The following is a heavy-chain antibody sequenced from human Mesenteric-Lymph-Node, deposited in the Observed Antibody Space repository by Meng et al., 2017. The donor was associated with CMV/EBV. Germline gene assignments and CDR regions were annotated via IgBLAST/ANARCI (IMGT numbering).Heavy chain of an antibody. CDR1: RFTFGNYA. CDR2: VSYDGSNK. J-gene: IGHJ4*02. CDR3: ARDQVSGFDY. V-gene: IGHV3-30-3*01. D-gene: IGHD1-14*01. Sequence: GESLKISCVASRFTFGNYAMHWVRQAPGKGLEWVALVSYDGSNKYYADSVQGRFTVSRDNSKNTLYLQMNSLRSEDMGVYFCARDQVSGFDYWGQGTLVTVSS.